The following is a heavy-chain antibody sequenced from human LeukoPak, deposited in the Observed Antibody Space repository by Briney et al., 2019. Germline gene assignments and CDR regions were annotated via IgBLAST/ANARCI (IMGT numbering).Heavy chain of an antibody. Sequence: WASVKVSCKASGGTFSSYSITWVRQAPGQGLEWMGGIMPLFNTANYAQQFQGRVTITTDEPTSTAYMELSSLRFEDTAMYYCARVDRYHYYLDVWGKGTTVTVSS. CDR2: IMPLFNTA. CDR3: ARVDRYHYYLDV. V-gene: IGHV1-69*05. CDR1: GGTFSSYS. J-gene: IGHJ6*03.